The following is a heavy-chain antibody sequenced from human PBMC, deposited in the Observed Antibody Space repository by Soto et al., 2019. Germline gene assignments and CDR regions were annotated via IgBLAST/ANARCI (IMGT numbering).Heavy chain of an antibody. CDR2: ISGYSGHT. CDR3: ARHRGPTTAENWFDP. V-gene: IGHV1-18*03. Sequence: QVQLVQSGPEVKNPGASVKVSCKASGYTFFTYDISWVRQAPGQGLEWMGWISGYSGHTLYAQKFQGRVNMTRDTSTTTAYMELRSLRSDDMAVDYCARHRGPTTAENWFDPWGQGTLVTVSS. CDR1: GYTFFTYD. D-gene: IGHD5-12*01. J-gene: IGHJ5*02.